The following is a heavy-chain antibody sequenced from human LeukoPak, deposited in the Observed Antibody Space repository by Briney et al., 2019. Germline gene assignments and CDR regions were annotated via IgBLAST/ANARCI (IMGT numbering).Heavy chain of an antibody. CDR3: ARGKWYSSSWYVDY. D-gene: IGHD6-13*01. CDR2: ISYDGSNK. V-gene: IGHV3-30-3*01. J-gene: IGHJ4*02. CDR1: GFTFSSYA. Sequence: GGSLRLSCAASGFTFSSYAMHWVRQAPGKGLEWVAVISYDGSNKYYADSVKGRFTISRDNSKNTLYLQMNSLRAEDTAVYYCARGKWYSSSWYVDYWGQGTLVTVSS.